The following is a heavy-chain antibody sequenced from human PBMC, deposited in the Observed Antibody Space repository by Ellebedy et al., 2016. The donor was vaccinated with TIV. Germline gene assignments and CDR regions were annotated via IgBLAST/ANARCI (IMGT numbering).Heavy chain of an antibody. D-gene: IGHD6-25*01. V-gene: IGHV3-23*01. CDR3: AKSSGKKTLSGMDV. CDR2: IGGCGYTT. J-gene: IGHJ6*02. CDR1: GFTFSSYA. Sequence: PGGSLRLSCAASGFTFSSYAMSWVPQAPGNGLEWVSGIGGCGYTTYYADSVTGRFTISRDNSKNTLFLQMNSLRAEDTAVYYFAKSSGKKTLSGMDVWGQGTTVTVSS.